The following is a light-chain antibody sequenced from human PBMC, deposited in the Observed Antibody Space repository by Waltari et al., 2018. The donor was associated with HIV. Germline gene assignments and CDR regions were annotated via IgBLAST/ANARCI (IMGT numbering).Light chain of an antibody. CDR1: QSVSTY. CDR3: QQGYMTPYT. V-gene: IGKV1-39*01. CDR2: AAS. J-gene: IGKJ2*01. Sequence: DIQMTQSPFSLSASVGDRVTITCQSSQSVSTYLNWYQQKPGRAPKLLIYAASSFQSGVPSRFSGSGSGTDFSLTITSLQPEDFATYYCQQGYMTPYTFGQGTKLEIK.